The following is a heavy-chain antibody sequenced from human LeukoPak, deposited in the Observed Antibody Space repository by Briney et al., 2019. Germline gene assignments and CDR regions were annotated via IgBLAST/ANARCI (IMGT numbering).Heavy chain of an antibody. Sequence: PGGSLRLSCAASGFTFSDYAMSWVRQAPGKGLEWVAVIWYDGSNKYYADSVKGRFTISRDNSKNTLYLQMNSLRAEDTAVYYCARDRQLAYYDFWSGYYSPKDYYYGMDVWGQGTTVTVSS. CDR2: IWYDGSNK. V-gene: IGHV3-33*08. D-gene: IGHD3-3*01. CDR1: GFTFSDYA. CDR3: ARDRQLAYYDFWSGYYSPKDYYYGMDV. J-gene: IGHJ6*02.